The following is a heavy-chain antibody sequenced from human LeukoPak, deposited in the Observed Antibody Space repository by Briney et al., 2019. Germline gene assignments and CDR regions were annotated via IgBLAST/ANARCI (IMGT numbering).Heavy chain of an antibody. J-gene: IGHJ4*02. V-gene: IGHV1-2*02. D-gene: IGHD6-19*01. CDR1: GGTFSSYA. Sequence: GSSVKVSCKASGGTFSSYAISWVRQAPGQGLEWMGWINPNSGGTNYAQKFQGRVTMTRDTSISTAYMELSRLRSDDTAVYYCARDTIAVAGDLDYWGQGTLVTVSS. CDR3: ARDTIAVAGDLDY. CDR2: INPNSGGT.